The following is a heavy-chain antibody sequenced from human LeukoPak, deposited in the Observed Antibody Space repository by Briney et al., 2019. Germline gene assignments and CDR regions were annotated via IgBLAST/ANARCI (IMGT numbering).Heavy chain of an antibody. Sequence: PGGSLRLSCAASGFTFSSYSMNWVRQAPGKGLEWVSYISSSSSTIYYADSVKGRFTISRDNAKNSLYLQMNSLSVEDTAVYYRAREPPMGSGSYLGDYWGQGTLVTVSS. CDR1: GFTFSSYS. D-gene: IGHD3-10*01. CDR2: ISSSSSTI. J-gene: IGHJ4*02. V-gene: IGHV3-48*01. CDR3: AREPPMGSGSYLGDY.